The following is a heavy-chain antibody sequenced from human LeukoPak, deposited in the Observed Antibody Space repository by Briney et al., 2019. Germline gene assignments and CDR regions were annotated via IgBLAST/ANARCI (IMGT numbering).Heavy chain of an antibody. D-gene: IGHD6-6*01. Sequence: PSETLSLTCAVSGGSISSGGYSWSWIRQPPGKGLEWIGYIYHSGSTYYNPSLKSRVTISVDRSKNQFSLKLSSVTAADTAVYYCARCSIAAHPGAFDIWGQGTMVTVSS. J-gene: IGHJ3*02. CDR3: ARCSIAAHPGAFDI. CDR1: GGSISSGGYS. CDR2: IYHSGST. V-gene: IGHV4-30-2*01.